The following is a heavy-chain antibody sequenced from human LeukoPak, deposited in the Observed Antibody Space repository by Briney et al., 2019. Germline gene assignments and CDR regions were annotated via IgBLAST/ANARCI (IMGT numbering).Heavy chain of an antibody. Sequence: GSLRLSCAASGFTFSSYAMSWVRQAPGKGLEWVSSISGSGGSTYYADSVKGRFAISRDNSKNTLYLQMNSLRGEDTAVYYCAKDREGTIADYFDYWGQGALVSASS. V-gene: IGHV3-23*01. J-gene: IGHJ4*02. CDR1: GFTFSSYA. CDR3: AKDREGTIADYFDY. CDR2: ISGSGGST. D-gene: IGHD1-7*01.